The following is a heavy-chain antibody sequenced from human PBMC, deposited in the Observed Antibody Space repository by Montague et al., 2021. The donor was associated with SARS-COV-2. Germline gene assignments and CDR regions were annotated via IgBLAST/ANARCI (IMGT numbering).Heavy chain of an antibody. J-gene: IGHJ4*02. CDR3: VRHPAPSRSGTSYDY. V-gene: IGHV4-59*02. CDR2: VYYSRSS. D-gene: IGHD1-26*01. CDR1: GDSVSHDF. Sequence: SETLSLTCTVSGDSVSHDFWTWIRQPPGKGLEWIGYVYYSRSSSYNPSLRSRVSIAVDTSKNQFSLRLSTVTAADTTIYYCVRHPAPSRSGTSYDYWGQGTLVAVSS.